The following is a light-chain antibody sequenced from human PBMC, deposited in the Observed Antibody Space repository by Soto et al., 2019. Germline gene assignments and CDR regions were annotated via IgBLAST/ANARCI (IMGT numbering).Light chain of an antibody. CDR1: QSVFNH. Sequence: DVQMTQSPSSLSASVGDSVTITCRASQSVFNHLSWFQQRPGKGPKLLIYDASSLHAGVPSRFSGSGYGTDXXLTIXXXXXEXXXXYXXXQSSSTPLTFGGGTRVELK. CDR3: XQSSSTPLT. CDR2: DAS. V-gene: IGKV1-39*01. J-gene: IGKJ4*01.